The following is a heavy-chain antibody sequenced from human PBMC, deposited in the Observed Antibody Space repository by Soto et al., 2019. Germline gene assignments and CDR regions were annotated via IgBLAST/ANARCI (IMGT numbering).Heavy chain of an antibody. D-gene: IGHD3-3*01. J-gene: IGHJ4*02. CDR3: ARTHYDFWSGYYALDY. Sequence: GGSLRLSCAASGFTFSSYAMHWVRQAPGKGLEYVSAISSNGGSTYYANSVKGRFTISRDNSKNTLYLQMGRLRAEDMAVYYCARTHYDFWSGYYALDYWGQGTLVTVSS. CDR2: ISSNGGST. V-gene: IGHV3-64*01. CDR1: GFTFSSYA.